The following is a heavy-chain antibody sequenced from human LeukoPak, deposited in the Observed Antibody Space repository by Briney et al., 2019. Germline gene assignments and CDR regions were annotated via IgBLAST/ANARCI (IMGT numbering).Heavy chain of an antibody. CDR3: ATGYYDFWSGYTDDY. V-gene: IGHV4-39*07. J-gene: IGHJ4*02. CDR1: GGSISSGDYY. Sequence: SETLSLTCTVSGGSISSGDYYWSWIRQPPGKGLEWIGEINHSGSTNYNPSLKSRVTISVDTSKNQFSLKLSSVTAADTAVYYCATGYYDFWSGYTDDYWGQGTLVTVSS. D-gene: IGHD3-3*01. CDR2: INHSGST.